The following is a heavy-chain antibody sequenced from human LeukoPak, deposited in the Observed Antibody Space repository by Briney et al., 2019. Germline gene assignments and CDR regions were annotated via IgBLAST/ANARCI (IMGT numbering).Heavy chain of an antibody. V-gene: IGHV1-69*05. Sequence: GSSVKVSCKASGGTFISYAISWVRQAPGQGLEWMGRIIPIFGTANYAQKFQGRVTITTDESTSTAYMELSSLRSEDTAVYYCARDGDAGTDDYRGQGTLVTVSS. CDR3: ARDGDAGTDDY. CDR1: GGTFISYA. D-gene: IGHD7-27*01. CDR2: IIPIFGTA. J-gene: IGHJ4*02.